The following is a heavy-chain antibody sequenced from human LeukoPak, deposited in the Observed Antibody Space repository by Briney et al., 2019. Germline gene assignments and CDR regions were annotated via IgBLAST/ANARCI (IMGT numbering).Heavy chain of an antibody. D-gene: IGHD4-23*01. CDR2: IIPNLGIA. CDR1: GGTFSSYA. CDR3: AIYSGYYDY. Sequence: GSSVKVSCKASGGTFSSYAISWVRQAPGQGLEWMGRIIPNLGIANYAQKFQGRVTITADKSTSTAYMELSSLRSEDTAVYYCAIYSGYYDYWGQGTLVTVSS. V-gene: IGHV1-69*04. J-gene: IGHJ4*02.